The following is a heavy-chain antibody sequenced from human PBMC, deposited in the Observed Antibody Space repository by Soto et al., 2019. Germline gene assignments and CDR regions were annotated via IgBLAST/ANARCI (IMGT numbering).Heavy chain of an antibody. CDR1: GGSISSGDYY. J-gene: IGHJ4*02. Sequence: SETLSLPCTVSGGSISSGDYYWSWIRHPPGKGLEWIGYIYYSGSTYYNPSLMSRVTISVDTSKNQFSLKLSSVTAADTAVYYCARESYSYGLNDWGQGALVTVSS. D-gene: IGHD5-18*01. V-gene: IGHV4-30-4*01. CDR2: IYYSGST. CDR3: ARESYSYGLND.